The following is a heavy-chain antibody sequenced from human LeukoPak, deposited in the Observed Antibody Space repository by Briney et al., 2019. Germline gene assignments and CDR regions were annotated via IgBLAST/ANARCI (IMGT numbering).Heavy chain of an antibody. D-gene: IGHD6-19*01. J-gene: IGHJ4*02. V-gene: IGHV3-23*01. CDR3: ASRASTSGWYPLDY. CDR2: ISGSGGST. CDR1: GITFSSYA. Sequence: PGGSLRLSCAASGITFSSYALSWVRQAPGKGLEWVSSISGSGGSTYYADSVKGRFTISRDNSKNTPYLQMDSLRAEDTALYYCASRASTSGWYPLDYWGQGTLVTVSS.